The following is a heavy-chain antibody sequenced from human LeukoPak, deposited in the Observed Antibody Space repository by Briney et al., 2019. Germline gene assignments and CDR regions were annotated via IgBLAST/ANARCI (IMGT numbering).Heavy chain of an antibody. CDR1: GFTFSSYA. J-gene: IGHJ6*02. CDR2: ISGSGGST. Sequence: GGSLRLSCAASGFTFSSYAMSWVRQAPGKGLEWVSAISGSGGSTYYADSVKGRFTISRDNSKNTLCLQMNSLRAEDTAVYYCAKALSRVPHLLRYYGMDVWGQGTTVTVSS. V-gene: IGHV3-23*01. CDR3: AKALSRVPHLLRYYGMDV. D-gene: IGHD2-2*01.